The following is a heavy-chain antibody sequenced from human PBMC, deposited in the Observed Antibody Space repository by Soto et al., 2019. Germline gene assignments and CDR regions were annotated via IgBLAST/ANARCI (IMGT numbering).Heavy chain of an antibody. J-gene: IGHJ6*03. CDR2: IDDTGST. CDR3: ARGVLEWLLRDSYYYYMDV. CDR1: GDSISSSY. Sequence: QVQLQESGPGLVKPSETLSLTCTVSGDSISSSYWNWIRQAPGKGLEWIGYIDDTGSTNYNPSLKSRLALSVDPSNQQFSLRLSSVTAADTAVYYCARGVLEWLLRDSYYYYMDVWGKGTTVTVSS. D-gene: IGHD3-3*01. V-gene: IGHV4-59*01.